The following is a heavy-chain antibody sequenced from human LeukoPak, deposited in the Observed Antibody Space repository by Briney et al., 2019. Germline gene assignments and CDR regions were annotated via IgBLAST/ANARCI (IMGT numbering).Heavy chain of an antibody. Sequence: GGSLRLSCAASGFTFSSYAMHWVRQAPGKGLEWVAVISYDGSNKYYADSVKGRFTISRDNSKNTLYLQMNSLRAEDTAVYYCARVRGETATTGGFDYWGQGTLVTVSS. J-gene: IGHJ4*02. D-gene: IGHD5-24*01. CDR2: ISYDGSNK. CDR3: ARVRGETATTGGFDY. V-gene: IGHV3-30*04. CDR1: GFTFSSYA.